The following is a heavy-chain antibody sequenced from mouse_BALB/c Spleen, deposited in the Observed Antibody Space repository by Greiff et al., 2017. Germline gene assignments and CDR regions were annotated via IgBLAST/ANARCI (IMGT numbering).Heavy chain of an antibody. D-gene: IGHD3-2*01. Sequence: EVNVVESGGDLVKPGGSLKLSCAASGFTFSSYGMSWVRQTLDKRLEWVATISSGGSYTYYPDSVKGRFTISRDNAKNTLYLQMSSLKSEDTAMYYCARPLDSSGYWFAYWGQGTLVTVSA. CDR2: ISSGGSYT. J-gene: IGHJ3*01. CDR3: ARPLDSSGYWFAY. CDR1: GFTFSSYG. V-gene: IGHV5-6*01.